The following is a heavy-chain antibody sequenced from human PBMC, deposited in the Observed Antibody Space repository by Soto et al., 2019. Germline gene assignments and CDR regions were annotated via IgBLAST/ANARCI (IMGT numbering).Heavy chain of an antibody. D-gene: IGHD6-13*01. CDR2: IIPIFGTA. Sequence: QVQLVQSVAEVKKPGSSVKVSCKASGGTFGSYAISWVRQAPGQVLEWMGGIIPIFGTANYAQKFQGRVTITADESTSTAYMELSSLRSEDTAVYYCASLPAAGTLTDFDYWGQGTLVTVSS. CDR1: GGTFGSYA. J-gene: IGHJ4*02. CDR3: ASLPAAGTLTDFDY. V-gene: IGHV1-69*01.